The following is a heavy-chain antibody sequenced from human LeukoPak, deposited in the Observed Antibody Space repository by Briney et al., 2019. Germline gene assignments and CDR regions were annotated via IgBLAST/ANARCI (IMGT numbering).Heavy chain of an antibody. V-gene: IGHV3-21*01. CDR1: GFTFGTYS. Sequence: GGSLRLSCSASGFTFGTYSINWVRQAPGKGLEWVSSISRTSSYIYYADSVKGRFTISRDNAKNSLYLQMNSLRAEDTAVYYCARITSGRSTYYFDYWRQGTLVTVSS. J-gene: IGHJ4*02. CDR3: ARITSGRSTYYFDY. CDR2: ISRTSSYI. D-gene: IGHD1-26*01.